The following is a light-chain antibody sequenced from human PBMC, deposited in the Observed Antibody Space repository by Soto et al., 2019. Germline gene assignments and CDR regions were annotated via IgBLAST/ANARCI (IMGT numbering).Light chain of an antibody. CDR2: EVT. V-gene: IGLV2-14*01. J-gene: IGLJ3*02. Sequence: QSVLTQPASVSGSPGQSITISCTGTSSDVGRYNYVSWYQQHPGKAPKLIIYEVTNRPSGVSYRFSGSKSGNTASLTISGLQAEDGADYYCSSTAGNNNLVFGGGTKLTVL. CDR3: SSTAGNNNLV. CDR1: SSDVGRYNY.